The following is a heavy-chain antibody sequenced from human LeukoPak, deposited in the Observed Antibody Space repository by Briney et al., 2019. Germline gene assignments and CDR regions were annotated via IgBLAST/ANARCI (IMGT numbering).Heavy chain of an antibody. CDR1: GYTFTSYD. V-gene: IGHV1-8*01. CDR2: MNPNSGNT. D-gene: IGHD1-26*01. J-gene: IGHJ3*02. CDR3: AGSGSPGHDAFDI. Sequence: ASVMVSCKASGYTFTSYDINWVRQATGQGLEWMGWMNPNSGNTGYAQKFQGRVTMTRNISISTAYMELSSLRSEDTAVYYCAGSGSPGHDAFDIWGQGTMVTVSS.